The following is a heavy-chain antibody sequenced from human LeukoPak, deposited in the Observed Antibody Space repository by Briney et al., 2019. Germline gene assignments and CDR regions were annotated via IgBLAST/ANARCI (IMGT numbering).Heavy chain of an antibody. CDR1: GGSISSYD. CDR2: IYYSGNS. D-gene: IGHD5-24*01. CDR3: ASRRHGYSISAY. J-gene: IGHJ4*02. V-gene: IGHV4-59*01. Sequence: PSETLSLTCTGSGGSISSYDWSWIRQPPGKGLEWIGNIYYSGNSNYNPSLKSRVTISLDTSKNQFSLKVISVTAADTAVYYCASRRHGYSISAYWGQGTLVTVSA.